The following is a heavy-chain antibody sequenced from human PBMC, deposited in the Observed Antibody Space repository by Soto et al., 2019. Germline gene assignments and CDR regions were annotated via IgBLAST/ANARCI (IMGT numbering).Heavy chain of an antibody. J-gene: IGHJ4*02. Sequence: QVQLQESGPGLVMPSGTLSLTCDVSGASISSSDWWHWVRQPPGKGLEWIGEIYHDGTTIYNPSLRSRVTMSMDESKNRFSLVLTSVTAADTAVYYCARDFKAPNDAWAFDSWGQGTLVSVSS. CDR1: GASISSSDW. CDR2: IYHDGTT. V-gene: IGHV4-4*02. D-gene: IGHD3-16*01. CDR3: ARDFKAPNDAWAFDS.